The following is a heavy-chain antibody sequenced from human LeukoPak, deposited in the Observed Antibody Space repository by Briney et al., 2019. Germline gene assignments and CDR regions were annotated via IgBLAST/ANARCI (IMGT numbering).Heavy chain of an antibody. J-gene: IGHJ4*02. D-gene: IGHD6-6*01. CDR3: ASSLLYSSSSGY. CDR1: GGTFSSYA. Sequence: ASVTVSCKASGGTFSSYAISWVRQAPGQGLEWMGGIIPNSGGTNYAQKFQGRVTMTRDTSISTAYMELSRLRSDDTAVYYCASSLLYSSSSGYWGQGTLVTVSS. V-gene: IGHV1-2*02. CDR2: IIPNSGGT.